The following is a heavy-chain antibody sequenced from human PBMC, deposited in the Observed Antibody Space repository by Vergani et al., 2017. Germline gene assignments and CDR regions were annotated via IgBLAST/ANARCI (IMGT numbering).Heavy chain of an antibody. Sequence: QVQLVQSGAEVKKPGASVKVSCKASGYTFTSYAMHWVRQAPGQRLEWMGWINAGNGNTKYSQKFQGRVTITRDTSASTAYMELSSLRSEDTAVYYCARISTYGGYYYYGMDVWGQGTTVTVSS. CDR2: INAGNGNT. D-gene: IGHD2-2*01. J-gene: IGHJ6*02. V-gene: IGHV1-3*01. CDR1: GYTFTSYA. CDR3: ARISTYGGYYYYGMDV.